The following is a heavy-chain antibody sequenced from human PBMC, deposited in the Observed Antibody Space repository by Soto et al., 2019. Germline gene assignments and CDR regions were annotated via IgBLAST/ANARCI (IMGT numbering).Heavy chain of an antibody. J-gene: IGHJ4*02. V-gene: IGHV1-69*13. CDR3: ESRGSRFLHGTVY. D-gene: IGHD1-26*01. CDR1: GGTFISCA. CDR2: IIPIFGTA. Sequence: VKVSCNASGGTFISCAIIWVRQAPGQGLEWMGGIIPIFGTANYAQKFQGRVTITADESTSTAYMELNSLRSEDTAVYYCESRGSRFLHGTVYCGQGTLVTVSS.